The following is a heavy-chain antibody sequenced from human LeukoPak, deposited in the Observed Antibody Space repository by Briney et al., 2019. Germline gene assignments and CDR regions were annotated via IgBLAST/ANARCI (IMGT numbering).Heavy chain of an antibody. V-gene: IGHV4-61*02. D-gene: IGHD4-11*01. CDR1: GGSISSGSYY. Sequence: PSETLSLTCTVSGGSISSGSYYWSWIRQPAGKGLEWIGRIYTSGSTNYNPSLKSRVTISVDTSKNQFSLKLSSVTAADTAVYYCARDLDLDYSNYGWFDPWGQGTLVTVSS. J-gene: IGHJ5*02. CDR3: ARDLDLDYSNYGWFDP. CDR2: IYTSGST.